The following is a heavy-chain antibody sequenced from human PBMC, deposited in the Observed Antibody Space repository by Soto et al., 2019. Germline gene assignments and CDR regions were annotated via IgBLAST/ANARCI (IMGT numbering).Heavy chain of an antibody. CDR3: ATVAHYSGSPQVLYGRDV. CDR1: GGTFSSYA. V-gene: IGHV1-69*12. D-gene: IGHD3-10*01. Sequence: QVQLVQSGAEVKKPGSSVKVSCKASGGTFSSYAISWVRQAPGQGLEWMGGIIPMFGTADYAQKFQGRVTIAADESTSTAYMELSSLRSEDTAVYYCATVAHYSGSPQVLYGRDVWGQGTTVTVSS. CDR2: IIPMFGTA. J-gene: IGHJ6*02.